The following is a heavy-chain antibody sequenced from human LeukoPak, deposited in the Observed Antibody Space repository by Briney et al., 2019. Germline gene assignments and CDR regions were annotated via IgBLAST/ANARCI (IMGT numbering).Heavy chain of an antibody. CDR2: IIPIFGTA. V-gene: IGHV1-69*05. D-gene: IGHD3-22*01. J-gene: IGHJ4*02. CDR1: GGTFSSYA. CDR3: ARDMRHYRNYDSTGYYFNFEY. Sequence: ASVKVSCKASGGTFSSYAISWVRQAPGQGLEWMGGIIPIFGTANYAQKFQGRVTITTDESTSTAYMELSSLRSEDTAVYYCARDMRHYRNYDSTGYYFNFEYWGQGTLVTVSP.